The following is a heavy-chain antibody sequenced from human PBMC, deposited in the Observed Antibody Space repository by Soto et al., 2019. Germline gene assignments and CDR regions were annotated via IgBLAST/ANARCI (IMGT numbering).Heavy chain of an antibody. CDR3: GRKINTTLLRGMSAMDV. CDR2: ISFDGPNK. CDR1: KFTFASYV. J-gene: IGHJ6*02. D-gene: IGHD3-10*01. V-gene: IGHV3-30*04. Sequence: QVQLVESGGGVVQPERSQRLSCTASKFTFASYVMHWVRQAPGEGLEWVALISFDGPNKYYADSVKGPFTISRDKSKNSVYLPMDRLEPEVTAVYYWGRKINTTLLRGMSAMDVWGQGTQVTVS.